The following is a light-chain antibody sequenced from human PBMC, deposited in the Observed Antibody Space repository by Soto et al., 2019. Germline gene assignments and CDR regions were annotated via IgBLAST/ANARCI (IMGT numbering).Light chain of an antibody. V-gene: IGLV2-14*01. CDR2: EVT. J-gene: IGLJ1*01. Sequence: QSALTQPASVSGSPGQSITISCTGTSSDVGSYNYVSWHQQHPGQAPKLMIYEVTHRASGIPDRFSASKSGNTASLTISGLQAGDEADYYCSSYRSSSTYVFGTGTKLT. CDR3: SSYRSSSTYV. CDR1: SSDVGSYNY.